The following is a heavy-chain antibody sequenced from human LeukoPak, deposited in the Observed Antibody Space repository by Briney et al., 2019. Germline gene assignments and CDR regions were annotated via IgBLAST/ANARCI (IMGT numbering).Heavy chain of an antibody. D-gene: IGHD3-10*01. CDR1: GFTFSNAW. Sequence: GGSLRLSCAASGFTFSNAWMTWVRQAPGKGLEWVGRVRGKSEGDTTDYAAPVKGRFTISRDDPTNTLYLEMNSLKTEDTAVYYCTRDLGSSQWGQGTLVIVSS. J-gene: IGHJ4*02. CDR2: VRGKSEGDTT. V-gene: IGHV3-15*01. CDR3: TRDLGSSQ.